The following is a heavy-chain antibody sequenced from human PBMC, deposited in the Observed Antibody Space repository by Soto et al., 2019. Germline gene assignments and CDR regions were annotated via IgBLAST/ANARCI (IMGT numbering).Heavy chain of an antibody. CDR2: IIPIFGTA. CDR1: GGTFSSYA. J-gene: IGHJ5*02. Sequence: QVQLVQSGAEVKKPGSSVKVSCKASGGTFSSYAISWVRQAPGQGLEWMGGIIPIFGTANYAQKFQGRVTITADESTSTAYMELSSLRSADTAVYDCARRLLLHGWFDPWGQGTLVTVSS. V-gene: IGHV1-69*01. D-gene: IGHD2-15*01. CDR3: ARRLLLHGWFDP.